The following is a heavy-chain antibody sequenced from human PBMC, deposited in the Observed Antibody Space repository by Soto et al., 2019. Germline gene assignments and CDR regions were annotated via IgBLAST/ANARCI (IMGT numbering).Heavy chain of an antibody. CDR1: GFTFSSYA. V-gene: IGHV3-30-3*01. J-gene: IGHJ6*02. CDR2: ISYDGSNK. D-gene: IGHD6-13*01. Sequence: GGSLRLSCAASGFTFSSYAMHWVRQAPGKGLEWVAVISYDGSNKYYADSVKGRFTISRDNSKNTLYLQMNSLRAEDTAVYYCARDQDSSSWYTDYYYYYGMDVWGQGTTVTVSS. CDR3: ARDQDSSSWYTDYYYYYGMDV.